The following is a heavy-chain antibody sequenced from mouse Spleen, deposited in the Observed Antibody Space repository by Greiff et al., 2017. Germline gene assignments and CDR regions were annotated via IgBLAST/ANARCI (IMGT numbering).Heavy chain of an antibody. J-gene: IGHJ2*01. Sequence: DVHLVESGGGLVKPGGSLKLSCAASGFTFSSYAMSWVRQTPEKRLEWVATISSGGSYTYYPDSVKGRFTISRDNAKNTLYLQMSSLRSEDTAMYYCARQGGTVYFDYWGQGTTLTVSS. D-gene: IGHD4-1*01. CDR2: ISSGGSYT. CDR1: GFTFSSYA. CDR3: ARQGGTVYFDY. V-gene: IGHV5-9-3*01.